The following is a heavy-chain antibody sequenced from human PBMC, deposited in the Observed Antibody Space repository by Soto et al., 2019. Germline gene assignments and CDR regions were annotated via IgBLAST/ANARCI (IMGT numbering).Heavy chain of an antibody. D-gene: IGHD2-2*01. Sequence: QVQLVQSGAEVKKPGASVKVSCKASGYTFINYGISWVRQAPGQGLEWMGWINTYNGNTNYAKKFQGRVTMTTDTSTSTAYMELRSLRSHDTAVYPCARDPAGPAWFDPWGQGTLVTVSS. CDR1: GYTFINYG. V-gene: IGHV1-18*01. CDR3: ARDPAGPAWFDP. J-gene: IGHJ5*02. CDR2: INTYNGNT.